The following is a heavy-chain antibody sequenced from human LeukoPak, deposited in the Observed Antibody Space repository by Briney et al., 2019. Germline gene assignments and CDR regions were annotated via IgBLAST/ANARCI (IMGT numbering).Heavy chain of an antibody. CDR1: GGSISSYY. V-gene: IGHV4-59*01. CDR2: IYYSGST. CDR3: ARESWINAAVAGSNRNWFDP. D-gene: IGHD6-19*01. J-gene: IGHJ5*02. Sequence: PSETLSLTCTVSGGSISSYYWSWIRQPPGKGLEWIGYIYYSGSTNYNPSLKSRVTISVDTSKNQFSLKLSSVTAADTAVYYCARESWINAAVAGSNRNWFDPWGQGTLVTVSS.